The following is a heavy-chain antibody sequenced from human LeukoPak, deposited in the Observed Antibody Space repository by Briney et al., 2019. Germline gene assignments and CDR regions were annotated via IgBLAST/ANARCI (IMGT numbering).Heavy chain of an antibody. CDR3: ARSRGYYGSGSYYEPSDY. V-gene: IGHV4-34*01. D-gene: IGHD3-10*01. CDR1: GGSISSYY. CDR2: INHSGST. J-gene: IGHJ4*02. Sequence: PSETLSLTCTVSGGSISSYYWSWIRQPPGKGLEWIREINHSGSTNYNPSLKSRVTISVDTSKNQFSLKLSSVTAADTAVYYCARSRGYYGSGSYYEPSDYWGQGTLVTVSS.